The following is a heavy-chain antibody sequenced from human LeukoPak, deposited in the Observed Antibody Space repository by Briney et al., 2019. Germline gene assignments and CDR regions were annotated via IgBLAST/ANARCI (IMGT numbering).Heavy chain of an antibody. CDR1: GGSISNDGDY. D-gene: IGHD3-16*01. J-gene: IGHJ4*02. Sequence: SETLSLTCTVSGGSISNDGDYWSWIRQHPGKGLEWIGYIYYSGRAYYNPSLKSRVTISVDTSKNQFSLKLSSVTAADTAVYYCARGIMTTASHFDYWGQGTLVTVSS. CDR3: ARGIMTTASHFDY. CDR2: IYYSGRA. V-gene: IGHV4-31*03.